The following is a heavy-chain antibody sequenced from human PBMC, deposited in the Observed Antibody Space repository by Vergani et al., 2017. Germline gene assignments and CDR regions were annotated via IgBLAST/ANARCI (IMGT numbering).Heavy chain of an antibody. CDR3: ARTGGCAHDVCYMTYYGNMDV. V-gene: IGHV3-33*01. Sequence: QVQLEESGGGVVQPGRSLRLSCAGSGFTLSSHAMHWVRQAPGKGLEWVSFIWYDGSKEYYADSVKGRFTISRDNSKNTLYLQMNNLRAADKAVYYCARTGGCAHDVCYMTYYGNMDVWGKGTVVTVSS. CDR1: GFTLSSHA. J-gene: IGHJ6*03. CDR2: IWYDGSKE. D-gene: IGHD2-8*01.